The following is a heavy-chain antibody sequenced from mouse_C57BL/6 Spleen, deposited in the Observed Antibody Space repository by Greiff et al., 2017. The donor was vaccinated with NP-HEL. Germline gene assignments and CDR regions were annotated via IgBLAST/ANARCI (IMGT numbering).Heavy chain of an antibody. CDR2: ISSGGDYI. D-gene: IGHD2-4*01. V-gene: IGHV5-9-1*02. CDR1: GFTFSSYA. J-gene: IGHJ4*01. Sequence: EVNVVESGEGLVKPGGSLKLSCAASGFTFSSYAMSWVRQTPEKRLEWVAYISSGGDYIYYADTVKGRFTISRDNARNTLYLQMSSLKSEDTAMYYCTRGRGFYDYGAMDYWGQGTSVTVSS. CDR3: TRGRGFYDYGAMDY.